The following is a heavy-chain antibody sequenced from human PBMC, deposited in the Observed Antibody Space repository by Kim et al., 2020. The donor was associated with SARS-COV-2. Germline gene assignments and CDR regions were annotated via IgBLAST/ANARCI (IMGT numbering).Heavy chain of an antibody. CDR2: INPNSGGT. D-gene: IGHD6-6*01. V-gene: IGHV1-2*06. J-gene: IGHJ4*02. Sequence: ASVKVSCKASGYTFTGHYMHWVRQAPGQGLEWMGRINPNSGGTNYAQKFEGRVTMTRDTSISTAYMELSRLRSDDTAVYYCARTPRSSSPETDYWGQGTLVTVSS. CDR3: ARTPRSSSPETDY. CDR1: GYTFTGHY.